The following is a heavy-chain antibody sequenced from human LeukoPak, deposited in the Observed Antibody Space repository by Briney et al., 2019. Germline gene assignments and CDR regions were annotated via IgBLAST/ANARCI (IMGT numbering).Heavy chain of an antibody. CDR1: GFNFSNYA. CDR2: ISGGGGLT. CDR3: ARDWPGFDSYYYYYMDV. Sequence: GGSLRLSCEASGFNFSNYAMSGVRQAPGKGLEWVSVISGGGGLTYYADSVEGRFTVSRDNSKTTLYLQMNSPRAEDTALYYCARDWPGFDSYYYYYMDVWGKGTTVTVSS. D-gene: IGHD3-9*01. J-gene: IGHJ6*03. V-gene: IGHV3-23*01.